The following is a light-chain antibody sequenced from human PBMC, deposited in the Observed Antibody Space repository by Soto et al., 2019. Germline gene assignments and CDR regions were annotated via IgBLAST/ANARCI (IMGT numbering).Light chain of an antibody. V-gene: IGKV1-5*03. Sequence: DIQMTQSPSTLSASVGDRVTITSRPSQSISSWLAWYQQKPGTAPKLLIYKASTLESGVPSRFSGSGSGTEFTLTISSLQTDDFATYYCQQYVTAFRSFGQGTKVDIK. CDR2: KAS. CDR3: QQYVTAFRS. CDR1: QSISSW. J-gene: IGKJ1*01.